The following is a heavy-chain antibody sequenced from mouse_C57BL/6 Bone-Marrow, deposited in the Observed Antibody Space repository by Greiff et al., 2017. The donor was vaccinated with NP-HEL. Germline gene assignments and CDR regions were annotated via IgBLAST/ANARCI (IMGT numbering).Heavy chain of an antibody. V-gene: IGHV1-74*01. J-gene: IGHJ2*01. D-gene: IGHD2-4*01. Sequence: QVQLQQPGAELVKPGASVKVSCKASGYTFTSYWMHWVKQRPGQGLEWIGRIHPSDSDTNYNQKFKGKATLTVDKSSSTAYLLLSSLTSEDSAVYYCAITYYDYDRYFDYWGQGTTLTVSS. CDR1: GYTFTSYW. CDR2: IHPSDSDT. CDR3: AITYYDYDRYFDY.